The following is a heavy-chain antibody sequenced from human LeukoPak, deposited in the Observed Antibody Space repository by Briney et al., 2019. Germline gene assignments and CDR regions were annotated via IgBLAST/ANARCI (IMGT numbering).Heavy chain of an antibody. J-gene: IGHJ4*02. CDR3: ARAGGYDILTDYDHNYFDY. CDR2: IWYDGSNK. Sequence: GGSLRLSCAASGFTFSSYGMHWVRQAPGKGLEWVAVIWYDGSNKYYADSVKGRFTISRDNSKNTLYLQMNSLRAEDTAVYYCARAGGYDILTDYDHNYFDYWGQGTLVTVSS. CDR1: GFTFSSYG. D-gene: IGHD3-9*01. V-gene: IGHV3-33*01.